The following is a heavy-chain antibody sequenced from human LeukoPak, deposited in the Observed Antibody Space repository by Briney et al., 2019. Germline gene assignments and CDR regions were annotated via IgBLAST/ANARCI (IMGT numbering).Heavy chain of an antibody. Sequence: PGGSLRLSCAASGFTFSNYWMHWVRQAPGKGLEWVSRINSDGSDTSYADSVKGRFTISRDNAENSLYLQMNSLRDDDTAVYYCARDGNYYDNGAYYDAFDVWGQGTRVIVSS. CDR3: ARDGNYYDNGAYYDAFDV. J-gene: IGHJ3*01. CDR1: GFTFSNYW. V-gene: IGHV3-74*01. CDR2: INSDGSDT. D-gene: IGHD3-22*01.